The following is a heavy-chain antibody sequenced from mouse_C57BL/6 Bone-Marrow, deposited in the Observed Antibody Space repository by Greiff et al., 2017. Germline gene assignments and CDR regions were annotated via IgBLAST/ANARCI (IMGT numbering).Heavy chain of an antibody. CDR2: IYPRRGNT. CDR1: GYTFTSYG. Sequence: VQLQESGAELARPGASVKLSCKASGYTFTSYGISWVKQRTGQGLEWIGEIYPRRGNTYYNEKFKGKATLTADKSSSTAYMELRSLTSEDSAVYFCALLLFAYWGQGTLVTVSA. J-gene: IGHJ3*01. V-gene: IGHV1-81*01. D-gene: IGHD1-1*01. CDR3: ALLLFAY.